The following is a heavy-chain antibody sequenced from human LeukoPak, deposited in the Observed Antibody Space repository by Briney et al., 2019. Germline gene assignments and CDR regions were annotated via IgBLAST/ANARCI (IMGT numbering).Heavy chain of an antibody. CDR3: ARDQAYYYYYMDV. Sequence: PGGSLRLSCAASGFTFSSYWMSWVRQAPGKGLEWVANIKQDGSEKYYVDSVKGRFTISRDNAKNSLYLQVNSLRAEDTAVYYCARDQAYYYYYMDVWGKGTTVTVSS. J-gene: IGHJ6*03. CDR2: IKQDGSEK. CDR1: GFTFSSYW. V-gene: IGHV3-7*01.